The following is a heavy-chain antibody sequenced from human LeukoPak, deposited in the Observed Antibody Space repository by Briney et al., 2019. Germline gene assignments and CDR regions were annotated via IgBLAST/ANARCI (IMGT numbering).Heavy chain of an antibody. Sequence: GGSLRLSCAASGFTFSSYGMHWVRQAPGKGLEWVAVISYDGSNKYYADSVKGRFTISRDNSKNTLYLQMNSLRAEDTAVYYCAQTGGDILTGYVDYWGQGTLVTVSS. J-gene: IGHJ4*02. CDR3: AQTGGDILTGYVDY. V-gene: IGHV3-30*03. CDR1: GFTFSSYG. D-gene: IGHD3-9*01. CDR2: ISYDGSNK.